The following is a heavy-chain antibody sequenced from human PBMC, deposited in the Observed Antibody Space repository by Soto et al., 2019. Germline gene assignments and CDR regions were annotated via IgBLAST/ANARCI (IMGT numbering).Heavy chain of an antibody. Sequence: GGSLRLSCAASGFTFSSYAMSWVRQAPGKGLEWVSLISWDGGSTYYADSVKGRFTISRDNSKNSLYLQMNSLRTEDTALYYCAKDMGYYGGEIYYYYGMDVWGQGTTVTVSS. CDR3: AKDMGYYGGEIYYYYGMDV. J-gene: IGHJ6*02. CDR2: ISWDGGST. D-gene: IGHD4-17*01. V-gene: IGHV3-43*02. CDR1: GFTFSSYA.